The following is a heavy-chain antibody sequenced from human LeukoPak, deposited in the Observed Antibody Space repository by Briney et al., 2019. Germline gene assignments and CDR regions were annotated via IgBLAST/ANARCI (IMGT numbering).Heavy chain of an antibody. Sequence: SGPTLVKPTQTLTLTCTFSGFSLSTSGVGVGWIRQPPGKALEWLALIYWGDDKRYSPSLKSRLTITKDTSKNQVVLTMTNMDPVGTATYYCAHRGRGDYFNNWFDPWGQGTLVTVSS. D-gene: IGHD4-17*01. CDR2: IYWGDDK. J-gene: IGHJ5*02. V-gene: IGHV2-5*02. CDR1: GFSLSTSGVG. CDR3: AHRGRGDYFNNWFDP.